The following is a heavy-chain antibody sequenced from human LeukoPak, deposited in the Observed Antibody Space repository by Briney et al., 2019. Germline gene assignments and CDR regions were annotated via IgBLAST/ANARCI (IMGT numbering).Heavy chain of an antibody. Sequence: PGGSLRLSCAASGFTFSSYAMHWVRQAPGKGLEWVAVISYDGSNKYYADSVKGRFTISRDNSKNTLYLQMNSLRAEDTAVYYCVRGVSVVVPDAFDIWGQGTMVTVSS. CDR2: ISYDGSNK. CDR1: GFTFSSYA. V-gene: IGHV3-30-3*01. D-gene: IGHD3-22*01. J-gene: IGHJ3*02. CDR3: VRGVSVVVPDAFDI.